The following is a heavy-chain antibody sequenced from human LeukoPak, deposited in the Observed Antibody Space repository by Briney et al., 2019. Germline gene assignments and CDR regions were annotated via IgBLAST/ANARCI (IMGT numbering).Heavy chain of an antibody. V-gene: IGHV3-48*03. CDR1: GFTFSSYE. CDR3: ARDRSMATRLWTPTDY. CDR2: ISSSGSTI. J-gene: IGHJ4*02. D-gene: IGHD6-6*01. Sequence: PGGSLRLSCAASGFTFSSYEMNWVRQAPGKGLEWVSYISSSGSTIYYADSVKGRFTISRDNAKNSLYLQMNSLRAEDTAVYYCARDRSMATRLWTPTDYWGQGTLVTVSS.